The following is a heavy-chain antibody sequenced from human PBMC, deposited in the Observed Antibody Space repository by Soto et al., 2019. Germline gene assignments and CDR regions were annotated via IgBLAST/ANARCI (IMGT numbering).Heavy chain of an antibody. CDR2: ISGSGGST. CDR3: AKEASKGLLWFGELRNWFDP. D-gene: IGHD3-10*01. Sequence: GGSLRLSCAASGFTFSSYAMSWVRQAPGKGLEWVSAISGSGGSTYYADSVKGRFTISRDNSKNTLYLQMNSLRAEDTAVYYCAKEASKGLLWFGELRNWFDPWGQGTLVTVSS. V-gene: IGHV3-23*01. CDR1: GFTFSSYA. J-gene: IGHJ5*02.